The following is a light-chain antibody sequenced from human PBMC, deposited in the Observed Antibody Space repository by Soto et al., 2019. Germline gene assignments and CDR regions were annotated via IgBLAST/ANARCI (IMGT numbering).Light chain of an antibody. J-gene: IGKJ2*01. CDR3: QQYHNWPPQYT. CDR2: GAS. Sequence: EIVMTQSPASLSVSPGDGATLSCRASQSVASNVAWYQQKPGQGPRLLIHGASTRAVGVPARFSGSGSGTDFTLTINSLQSEDFAVYYCQQYHNWPPQYTFGQGTKPQIK. CDR1: QSVASN. V-gene: IGKV3-15*01.